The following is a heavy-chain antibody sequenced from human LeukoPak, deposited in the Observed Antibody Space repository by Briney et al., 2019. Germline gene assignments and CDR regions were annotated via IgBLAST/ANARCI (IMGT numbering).Heavy chain of an antibody. CDR1: GFTVSSNY. Sequence: GGSLRLSCAASGFTVSSNYMGWVRQAPGKGLEWVSVIYSGGSTYYADSVKGRFTISRDNSKNTLYLQMNSLRAEDTAVYYPVVTTKHDAFDIWGQGTMVTVSS. CDR3: VVTTKHDAFDI. CDR2: IYSGGST. D-gene: IGHD2-21*02. V-gene: IGHV3-53*05. J-gene: IGHJ3*02.